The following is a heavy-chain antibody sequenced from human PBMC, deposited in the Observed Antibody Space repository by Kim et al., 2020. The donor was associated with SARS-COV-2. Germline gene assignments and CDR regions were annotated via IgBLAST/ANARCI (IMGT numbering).Heavy chain of an antibody. D-gene: IGHD3-10*01. V-gene: IGHV3-23*01. J-gene: IGHJ4*02. CDR2: INANGGST. CDR3: ASYFFGSGSYPGGY. CDR1: GFTFSSYA. Sequence: GGSLRLSCAASGFTFSSYAMSWVRQAPGKGLEWVSGINANGGSTYYADSVKGRFTISGDNSKNTLYLHMNSLRVEDTAVYYCASYFFGSGSYPGGYWGQG.